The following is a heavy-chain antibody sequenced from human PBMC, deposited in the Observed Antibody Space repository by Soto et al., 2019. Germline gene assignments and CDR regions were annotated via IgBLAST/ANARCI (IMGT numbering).Heavy chain of an antibody. CDR1: GFTFSDYY. V-gene: IGHV3-11*01. J-gene: IGHJ4*02. D-gene: IGHD3-3*01. Sequence: GGSLRLSCAASGFTFSDYYMSWIRQAPGKGLEWVSYISSSGSTIYYADSVKGRFTISRDNAKNSLYLQMNSLRAEDTAVYYCARDSGFGGFLEWLLPYYFDYWGQGTLVTVSS. CDR2: ISSSGSTI. CDR3: ARDSGFGGFLEWLLPYYFDY.